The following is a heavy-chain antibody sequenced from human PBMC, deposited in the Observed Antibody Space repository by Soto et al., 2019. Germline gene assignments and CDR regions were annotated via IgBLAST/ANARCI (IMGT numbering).Heavy chain of an antibody. V-gene: IGHV4-39*01. Sequence: SETLSLTCTVSGGSISSSSYYWGWIRQPPGKGLEWIGSIYYSGSTYYNPSLKSRVTISVDTSKNQFSLKLSSVTAADTAVYYCARDAAYSSGWDDKCWFDPWGQGTLVTVS. D-gene: IGHD6-19*01. CDR3: ARDAAYSSGWDDKCWFDP. CDR1: GGSISSSSYY. J-gene: IGHJ5*02. CDR2: IYYSGST.